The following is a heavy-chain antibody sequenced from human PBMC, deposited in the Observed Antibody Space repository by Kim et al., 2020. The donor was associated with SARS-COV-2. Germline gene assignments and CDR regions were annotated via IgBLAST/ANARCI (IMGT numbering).Heavy chain of an antibody. J-gene: IGHJ5*02. CDR1: GGSMSPYY. CDR2: VYYSGST. CDR3: ARQTSSSPLYWFDP. D-gene: IGHD6-6*01. V-gene: IGHV4-59*13. Sequence: SETLSLTCTVSGGSMSPYYWSWIRQPPGKGLEWIGHVYYSGSTTYNPSLKSRVTISLDTSKNQFSLRLTSVTAADTVIYFCARQTSSSPLYWFDPWGEGT.